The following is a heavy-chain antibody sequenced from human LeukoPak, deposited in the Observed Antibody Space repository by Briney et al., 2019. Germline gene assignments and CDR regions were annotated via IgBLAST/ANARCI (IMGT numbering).Heavy chain of an antibody. V-gene: IGHV4-34*01. J-gene: IGHJ4*02. CDR2: INHSGST. D-gene: IGHD3-22*01. CDR1: GGSISGYY. CDR3: ARDDSSGYYGY. Sequence: SETLSLTCTVSGGSISGYYWSWIRQPPGKGLEWIGEINHSGSTNYNPSLKSRVTISVDTSKNQFSLKLSSVTAADTAVYYCARDDSSGYYGYCGQGTLVTVSS.